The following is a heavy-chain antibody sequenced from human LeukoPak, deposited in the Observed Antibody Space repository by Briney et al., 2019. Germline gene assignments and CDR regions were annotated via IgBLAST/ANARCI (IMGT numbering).Heavy chain of an antibody. Sequence: SETLSFTGTGSAGSISGYYWTWIRQPPGKGLEWIGYTYSSDSTNYNPSLGSRVTISVDTSKNQCSLNLSSVTAADTALYYCAREIPGGSGRYGTPIYYGMDVWGQGTTVTVSS. CDR2: TYSSDST. CDR1: AGSISGYY. V-gene: IGHV4-59*01. J-gene: IGHJ6*02. CDR3: AREIPGGSGRYGTPIYYGMDV. D-gene: IGHD6-19*01.